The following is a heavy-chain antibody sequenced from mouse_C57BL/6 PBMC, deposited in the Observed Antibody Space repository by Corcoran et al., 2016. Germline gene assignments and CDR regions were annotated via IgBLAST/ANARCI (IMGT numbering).Heavy chain of an antibody. CDR3: ARYWDY. D-gene: IGHD4-1*01. CDR1: GYTFTDYS. Sequence: EVQLQQSGPELVKPGASVKISCKASGYTFTDYSMNWVKQSHGKSLEWIGDINPNNGGTSYNQKFKGKATLTVDKSSSTAYMELRSLTSEDSAVYYCARYWDYWGQGTTLTVSS. J-gene: IGHJ2*01. V-gene: IGHV1-26*01. CDR2: INPNNGGT.